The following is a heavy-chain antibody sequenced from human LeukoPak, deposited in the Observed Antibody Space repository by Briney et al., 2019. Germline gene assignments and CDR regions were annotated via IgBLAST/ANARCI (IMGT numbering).Heavy chain of an antibody. Sequence: GGSLRLSCAASGFTFSDYYMSWIRQAPGKGLEWVSYISSSGSTIYYADSVKGRFTISRDNAKNSLYLQMNSLRAEDTAVYYCARPLVRGVLGYVDVWGKGTTVTISS. J-gene: IGHJ6*03. CDR2: ISSSGSTI. V-gene: IGHV3-11*01. D-gene: IGHD3-10*01. CDR1: GFTFSDYY. CDR3: ARPLVRGVLGYVDV.